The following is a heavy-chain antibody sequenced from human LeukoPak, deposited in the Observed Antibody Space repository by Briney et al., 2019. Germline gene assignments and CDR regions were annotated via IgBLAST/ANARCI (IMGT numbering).Heavy chain of an antibody. CDR2: TYYRSKWYN. CDR3: ARGTSSPERDYYGMDV. D-gene: IGHD6-13*01. Sequence: SQTLSLTCAISGDSVSSNSAAWNWIRQSPSRGLEWLERTYYRSKWYNDYAVSVKSRITINPDTSKNQFSLQLNSVTPEDTAVYYCARGTSSPERDYYGMDVWGQGTTVTVSS. J-gene: IGHJ6*02. CDR1: GDSVSSNSAA. V-gene: IGHV6-1*01.